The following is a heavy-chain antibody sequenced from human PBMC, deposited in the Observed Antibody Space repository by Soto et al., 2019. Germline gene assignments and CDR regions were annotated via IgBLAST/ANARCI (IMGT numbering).Heavy chain of an antibody. CDR3: ARGMTTVTTIDY. Sequence: PSETLSLTCTVSGGSISSGGYYWSWIRQPPGKGLEWIGYIYYSGSTNYNPSLKSRVTISVDTSKNQFSLKLSSVTAADTAVYYCARGMTTVTTIDYWGQGTLVTVSS. CDR1: GGSISSGGYY. V-gene: IGHV4-61*08. D-gene: IGHD4-4*01. CDR2: IYYSGST. J-gene: IGHJ4*02.